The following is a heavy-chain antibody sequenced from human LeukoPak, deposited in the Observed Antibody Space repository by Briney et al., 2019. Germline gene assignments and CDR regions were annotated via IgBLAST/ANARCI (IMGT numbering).Heavy chain of an antibody. CDR1: TFTFRNYW. Sequence: SGGSLRLSCAASTFTFRNYWMSWVRQAPGKGLEWVANIKHDGSEKYYVDSVKGRFTISRDNDKNSLYLQMNSLRAEDTAVYYCARYCSSTSCNDAFDMWGQGTMVTVSS. CDR3: ARYCSSTSCNDAFDM. V-gene: IGHV3-7*01. CDR2: IKHDGSEK. D-gene: IGHD2-2*01. J-gene: IGHJ3*02.